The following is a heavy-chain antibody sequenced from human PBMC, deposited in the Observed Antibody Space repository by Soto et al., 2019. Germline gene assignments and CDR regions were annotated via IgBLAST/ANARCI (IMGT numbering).Heavy chain of an antibody. V-gene: IGHV4-30-2*01. Sequence: PSETLSLTCAFSGGSISSGVYCWSWIRQPPGKGLEWIGYIYHSGSTYYNPSLKSRVTISVDRSKNQFSLKLSSVTAADTAVYYCAAGGGLPRYYWGQGTLVTLSS. CDR1: GGSISSGVYC. CDR2: IYHSGST. D-gene: IGHD5-12*01. CDR3: AAGGGLPRYY. J-gene: IGHJ4*02.